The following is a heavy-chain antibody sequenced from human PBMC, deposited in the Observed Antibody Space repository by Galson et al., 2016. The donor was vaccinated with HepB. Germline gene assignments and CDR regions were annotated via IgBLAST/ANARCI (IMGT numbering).Heavy chain of an antibody. Sequence: SLRLSCAASGFPFSNYAMHWVRQAPGKGLEWVAVTAGINKYYADSVKGRFTISRDDSQSTLYLQMDILRAEDTAVYYCATDPIVGAPDYLDYWGQGTLVTVSS. CDR3: ATDPIVGAPDYLDY. J-gene: IGHJ4*02. V-gene: IGHV3-30-3*01. D-gene: IGHD1-26*01. CDR2: TAGINK. CDR1: GFPFSNYA.